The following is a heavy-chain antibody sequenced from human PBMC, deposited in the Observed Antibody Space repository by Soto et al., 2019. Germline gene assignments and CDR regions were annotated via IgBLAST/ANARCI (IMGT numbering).Heavy chain of an antibody. CDR3: ARGGPAQQWLVFGWFDS. V-gene: IGHV4-34*01. CDR2: INHSGST. J-gene: IGHJ5*01. Sequence: SETLSLTCAVYGGSFSGYYWSWIRQPPGKGLEWIREINHSGSTNYNPSLKSRVTISVDTSKNQFSLKLSSVTAADTAVYYCARGGPAQQWLVFGWFDSWGQGTLVTGSS. D-gene: IGHD6-19*01. CDR1: GGSFSGYY.